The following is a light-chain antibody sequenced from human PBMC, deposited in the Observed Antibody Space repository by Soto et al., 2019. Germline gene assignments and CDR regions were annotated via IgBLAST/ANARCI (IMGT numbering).Light chain of an antibody. CDR3: QVWDSSSDHWV. V-gene: IGLV3-21*02. CDR1: NIRTKS. Sequence: SYELTQPPSVSVAPGQTARITCGGNNIRTKSVHWYQQKPGQAPVLVVSDDTDRPSGIPERLSGSKSGNTAILTISRVEAADEGDYYCQVWDSSSDHWVFGGGTKVTVL. CDR2: DDT. J-gene: IGLJ3*02.